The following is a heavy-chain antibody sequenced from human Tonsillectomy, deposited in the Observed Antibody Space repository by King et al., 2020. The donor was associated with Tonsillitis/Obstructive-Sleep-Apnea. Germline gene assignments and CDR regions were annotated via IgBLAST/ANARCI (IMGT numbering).Heavy chain of an antibody. Sequence: TLKESGPTLVKPPQTLTLTCTFSGFSFTTSRMGVDWIRQPPGKALEWLALIYWDDGKRYNPSLKSRLTIAKATSKNQVVLTMTNMDPVDTATYYCAHLVDSALLFDYYMDVWGKGTTVTVSS. J-gene: IGHJ6*03. V-gene: IGHV2-5*02. CDR1: GFSFTTSRMG. D-gene: IGHD5-18*01. CDR2: IYWDDGK. CDR3: AHLVDSALLFDYYMDV.